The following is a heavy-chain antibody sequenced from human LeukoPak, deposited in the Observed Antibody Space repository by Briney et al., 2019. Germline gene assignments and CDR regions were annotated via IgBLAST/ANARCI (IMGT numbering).Heavy chain of an antibody. CDR2: INLDASNT. D-gene: IGHD4-23*01. V-gene: IGHV3-74*01. CDR1: GFTVNTYW. J-gene: IGHJ5*02. CDR3: ARHLTYGGWNA. Sequence: PGVSLRLSCAASGFTVNTYWMHWFRQSPGRGLVGVSRINLDASNTSYAHSVKGRSTISRDKAKNTLYLQMNCLRREDTAVYYCARHLTYGGWNAWGQGTLVTVSS.